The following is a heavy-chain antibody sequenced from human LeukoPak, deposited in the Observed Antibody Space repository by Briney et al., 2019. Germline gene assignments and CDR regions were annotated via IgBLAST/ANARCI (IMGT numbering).Heavy chain of an antibody. J-gene: IGHJ4*02. CDR2: ILSSANP. CDR3: ARDPNSAL. D-gene: IGHD4-23*01. V-gene: IGHV4-4*07. CDR1: GGSISGGY. Sequence: SETLSLTCTVSGGSISGGYWSWIRQPAGKGLEWIGRILSSANPSYNPSLKGRVTMSVDTSKNQFSLKLNSVTAADTAVYYCARDPNSALWGQGTLVTVSS.